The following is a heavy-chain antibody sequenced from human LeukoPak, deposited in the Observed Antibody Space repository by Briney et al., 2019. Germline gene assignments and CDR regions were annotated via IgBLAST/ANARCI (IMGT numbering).Heavy chain of an antibody. Sequence: PGGSLRFSCAGSGFTFSNNRMSWVRQAPGKGLEWVANINQHGSEEDYVDSVKGRFTISRDNAKNSLYLQMASLRAEDTAMYYRAREATFGYHYFDYWGQETLVTVPS. CDR3: AREATFGYHYFDY. D-gene: IGHD3-16*01. V-gene: IGHV3-7*01. J-gene: IGHJ4*02. CDR2: INQHGSEE. CDR1: GFTFSNNR.